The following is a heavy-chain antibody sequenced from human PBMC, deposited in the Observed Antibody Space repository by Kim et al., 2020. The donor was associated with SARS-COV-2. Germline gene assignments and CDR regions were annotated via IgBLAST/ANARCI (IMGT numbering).Heavy chain of an antibody. CDR2: IWYDGSNK. V-gene: IGHV3-33*01. Sequence: GGSLRLSCAASGFTFSSYGMHWVRQAPGKGLEWVAVIWYDGSNKYYADSVKGRFTISRDNSKNTLYLQMNSLRAEDTAVYYCARGSSGYGGKGDAFDIWGQGTMVTVSS. CDR1: GFTFSSYG. J-gene: IGHJ3*02. CDR3: ARGSSGYGGKGDAFDI. D-gene: IGHD4-17*01.